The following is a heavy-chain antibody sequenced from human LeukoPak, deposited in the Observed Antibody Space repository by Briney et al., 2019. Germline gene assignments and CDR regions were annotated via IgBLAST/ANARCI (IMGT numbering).Heavy chain of an antibody. J-gene: IGHJ4*02. D-gene: IGHD3-10*01. CDR3: AKVVWFGELTPTRHPYYFDY. CDR2: IRYDGSNK. V-gene: IGHV3-30*02. CDR1: GFTFSSYG. Sequence: GGSLRLSCAASGFTFSSYGMHWVRQAPGKGLEWVAFIRYDGSNKYYADSVKGRFTISRDNSKNTLYLQMNSLRAEDTAVYYCAKVVWFGELTPTRHPYYFDYWGQGTLVTVSS.